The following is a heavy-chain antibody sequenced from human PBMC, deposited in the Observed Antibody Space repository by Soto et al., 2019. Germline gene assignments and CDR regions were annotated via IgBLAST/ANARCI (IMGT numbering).Heavy chain of an antibody. CDR2: IYPDDSDT. CDR3: ERTTGSGWKDSFDI. J-gene: IGHJ3*02. D-gene: IGHD6-19*01. Sequence: GESLKISCEGSGYSFTNYWIGWVRQMPGKGLEWMGIIYPDDSDTRYCPSFQGHVTISADKSISTAYLQWSTLKASDTAIYYRERTTGSGWKDSFDIWGQGTMVTVSS. CDR1: GYSFTNYW. V-gene: IGHV5-51*01.